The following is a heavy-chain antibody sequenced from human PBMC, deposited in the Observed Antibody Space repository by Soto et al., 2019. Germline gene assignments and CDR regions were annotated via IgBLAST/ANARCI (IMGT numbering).Heavy chain of an antibody. Sequence: EVQLVESGGGLVKPGGSLRLSCAASGFTFSSYSMNWVRQAPGKGLEWVSSISSSSSYIYYADSVKGRFTISRDNAKNSLYLQMNSLRAEDTAVYYCARDPKSRGDYYYYMDVWGKGTTVTVSS. D-gene: IGHD3-10*01. V-gene: IGHV3-21*01. CDR2: ISSSSSYI. CDR3: ARDPKSRGDYYYYMDV. CDR1: GFTFSSYS. J-gene: IGHJ6*03.